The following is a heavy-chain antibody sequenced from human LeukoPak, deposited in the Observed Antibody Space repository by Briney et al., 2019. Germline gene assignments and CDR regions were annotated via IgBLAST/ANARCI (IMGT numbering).Heavy chain of an antibody. CDR3: AKDDSQGDSYNYPYDY. CDR1: GFTFSSYG. D-gene: IGHD5-24*01. Sequence: PGRSLRLSCAASGFTFSSYGMHWVRQAPGKGLEWVAVISYDGSNKYYADSVKGRFTISRDNSKNTLYLQMNSLRAEDTAVYYCAKDDSQGDSYNYPYDYWGQGTLVTVSS. CDR2: ISYDGSNK. J-gene: IGHJ4*02. V-gene: IGHV3-30*18.